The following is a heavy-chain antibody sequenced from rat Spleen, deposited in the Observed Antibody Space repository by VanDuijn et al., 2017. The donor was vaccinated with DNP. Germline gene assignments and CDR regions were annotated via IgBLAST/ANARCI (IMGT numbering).Heavy chain of an antibody. CDR2: IWTGGST. CDR1: GFSLTSYH. CDR3: TRHDYYFDY. V-gene: IGHV2-43*01. D-gene: IGHD1-7*01. J-gene: IGHJ2*01. Sequence: QVQLKESGPGLVQPSQTLSLACTVSGFSLTSYHVHWVRQPSGKGLEWMGVIWTGGSTEENSALRSRLTISRDTSKSQVFLEMHSLQPEDTGTYYCTRHDYYFDYWGQGVMVTASS.